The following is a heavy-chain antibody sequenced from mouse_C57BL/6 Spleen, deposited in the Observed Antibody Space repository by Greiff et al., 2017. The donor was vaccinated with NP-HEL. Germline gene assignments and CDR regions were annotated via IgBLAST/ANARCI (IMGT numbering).Heavy chain of an antibody. Sequence: EVKLMESGGGLVQPKGSLKLSCAASGFSFNTYAMNWVRQAPGKGLEWVARIRSKSNNYATYYADSVKDRFTISRDDSESMLYLQMNNLKTEDTAMYYCVGRGGAMDYWGQGTSVTVSS. CDR3: VGRGGAMDY. V-gene: IGHV10-1*01. CDR2: IRSKSNNYAT. CDR1: GFSFNTYA. J-gene: IGHJ4*01.